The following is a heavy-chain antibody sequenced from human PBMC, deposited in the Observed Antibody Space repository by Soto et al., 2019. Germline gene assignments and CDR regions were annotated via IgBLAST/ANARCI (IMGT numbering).Heavy chain of an antibody. J-gene: IGHJ3*02. D-gene: IGHD2-8*02. V-gene: IGHV3-23*01. CDR2: ILVGGST. Sequence: GGSLRLSCAASGFICTSYDMGWVRQAPGKGLEWVSTILVGGSTHYEDSVKGRFTISRDRSKNTVYLQMNSLTAGDTAVYYCAKATATGGGAFDICGQGTMVTVSS. CDR1: GFICTSYD. CDR3: AKATATGGGAFDI.